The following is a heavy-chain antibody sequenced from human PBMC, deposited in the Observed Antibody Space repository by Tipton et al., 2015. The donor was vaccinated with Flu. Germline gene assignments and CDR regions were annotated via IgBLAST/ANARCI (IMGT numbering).Heavy chain of an antibody. Sequence: TLSLTCTVSGGSISSSSYHWAWIRQPPGKGLEWIGSIYYTGNTYHTPSLESRVSISADTSKRQFSLKLTSVTAAYTAVYYCATGSSCYFFFASWGKGTLVTVSS. J-gene: IGHJ4*02. D-gene: IGHD2-2*01. CDR3: ATGSSCYFFFAS. V-gene: IGHV4-39*07. CDR2: IYYTGNT. CDR1: GGSISSSSYH.